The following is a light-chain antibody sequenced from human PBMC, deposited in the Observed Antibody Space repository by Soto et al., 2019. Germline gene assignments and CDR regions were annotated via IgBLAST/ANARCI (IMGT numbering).Light chain of an antibody. CDR1: SRDVGNYNY. V-gene: IGLV2-14*01. CDR2: DVT. J-gene: IGLJ3*02. Sequence: QSALTQPASVSGSPGQSITISCTGTSRDVGNYNYVSWYQQHPGKAPKLMIYDVTNRPSGVSNRFSGSKSGNTASLTISGLQAEEEANYYCSSYTSTSSLVFGGGTKLTVL. CDR3: SSYTSTSSLV.